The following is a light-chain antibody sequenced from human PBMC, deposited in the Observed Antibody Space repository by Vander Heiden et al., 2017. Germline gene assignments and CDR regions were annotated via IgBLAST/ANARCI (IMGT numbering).Light chain of an antibody. Sequence: DIQMTHSPSTLSASVGDRVTITCRASQSISSWLAWYQQKPGKAPKLLIYKASSLESGVPSRFSGSGSGTEFTLTISSLQPDDFAIYYCQQYNSYPWTFGQGTKVEIK. V-gene: IGKV1-5*03. CDR2: KAS. CDR1: QSISSW. J-gene: IGKJ1*01. CDR3: QQYNSYPWT.